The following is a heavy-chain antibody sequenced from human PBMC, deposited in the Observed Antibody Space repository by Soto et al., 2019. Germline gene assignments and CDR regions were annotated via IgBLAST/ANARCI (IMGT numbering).Heavy chain of an antibody. CDR1: GGSMRNYF. V-gene: IGHV4-59*12. D-gene: IGHD4-17*01. Sequence: TWETLSLTCTVSGGSMRNYFWTWIRQPPGKGLEWIGYIHYSGTTSFFPSYNPSLRSRVTISEDTSKNQFSLKLLSVTDADTAVYYCARGYGYFRQWGQGALVTVSS. J-gene: IGHJ4*02. CDR2: IHYSGTT. CDR3: ARGYGYFRQ.